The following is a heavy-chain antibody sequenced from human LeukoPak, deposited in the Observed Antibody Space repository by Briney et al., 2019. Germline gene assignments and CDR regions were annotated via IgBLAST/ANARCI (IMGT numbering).Heavy chain of an antibody. D-gene: IGHD3-9*01. CDR3: ARVSTGTLDY. CDR2: IIPIFGTA. V-gene: IGHV1-69*06. J-gene: IGHJ4*02. CDR1: GGTFSSYA. Sequence: SVKVSCKASGGTFSSYAISWVRQAPGQGLEWMGGIIPIFGTANYAQKFQGRVTITADKSTSTAYMELSSLGSDDTAVYYCARVSTGTLDYWGQGTLVTVSS.